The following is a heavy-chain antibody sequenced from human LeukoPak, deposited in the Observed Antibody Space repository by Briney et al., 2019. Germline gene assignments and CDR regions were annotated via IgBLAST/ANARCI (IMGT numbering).Heavy chain of an antibody. Sequence: GGSLRLSCAASEFTFSSYAMSWVRQAPGKGLEWVSAISGSGGSTYYPDSVKGRFTISRDSSKNTLYLQMNSLRAEDTAVYYCAKALIPFYYGSGSYPLDNWGQGTLVTVSS. CDR2: ISGSGGST. D-gene: IGHD3-10*01. CDR1: EFTFSSYA. CDR3: AKALIPFYYGSGSYPLDN. J-gene: IGHJ4*02. V-gene: IGHV3-23*01.